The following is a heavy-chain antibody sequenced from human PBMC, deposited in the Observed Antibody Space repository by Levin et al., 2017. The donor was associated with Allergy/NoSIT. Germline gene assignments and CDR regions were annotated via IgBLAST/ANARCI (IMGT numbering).Heavy chain of an antibody. CDR3: ARGLAVPQYYYGSGSYPPDY. V-gene: IGHV1-8*01. D-gene: IGHD3-10*01. CDR2: MNPNSGNT. J-gene: IGHJ4*02. Sequence: GASVKVSCKASGYTFTSYDINWVRQATGQGLEWMGWMNPNSGNTGYAQKFQGRVTMTRNTSISTAYMELSSLRSEDTAVYYCARGLAVPQYYYGSGSYPPDYWGQGTLVTVSS. CDR1: GYTFTSYD.